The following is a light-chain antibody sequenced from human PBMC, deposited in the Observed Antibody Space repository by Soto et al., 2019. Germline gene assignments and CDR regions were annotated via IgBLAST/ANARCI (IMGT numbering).Light chain of an antibody. V-gene: IGKV3D-15*01. CDR1: QSVNSN. J-gene: IGKJ2*01. CDR3: QQYNNWPYT. CDR2: GAS. Sequence: EIVMTQSPATLSVSPGERGTLSCRASQSVNSNLAWYQQKPGQAPRLLIDGASTRATGIPAGFSGSGSGTEFTLTISSLQSEDFAVYYCQQYNNWPYTFGQGTKLEIK.